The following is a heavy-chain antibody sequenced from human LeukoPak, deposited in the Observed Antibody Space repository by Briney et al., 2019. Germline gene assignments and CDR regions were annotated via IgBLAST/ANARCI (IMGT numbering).Heavy chain of an antibody. CDR3: ARVAPRIYGSGSYYPNWFDP. CDR2: IYYSGST. Sequence: PSETLSLTCTVSGGSISSYYWSWIRQPPGKGLEWIGYIYYSGSTNYNPSLKSRVTISVDTSKNQFSLKLSSVTAADTAVYYCARVAPRIYGSGSYYPNWFDPWGQGTLVTVSS. D-gene: IGHD3-10*01. J-gene: IGHJ5*02. V-gene: IGHV4-59*01. CDR1: GGSISSYY.